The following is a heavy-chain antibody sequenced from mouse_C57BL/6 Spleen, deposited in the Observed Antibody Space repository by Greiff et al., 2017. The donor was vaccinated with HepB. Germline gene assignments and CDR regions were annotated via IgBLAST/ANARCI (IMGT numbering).Heavy chain of an antibody. CDR2: IDPSDSYT. D-gene: IGHD3-2*02. CDR3: ARRVDSSGYGYAMDY. J-gene: IGHJ4*01. V-gene: IGHV1-50*01. Sequence: QVQLQQPGAELVKPGASVKLSCKASGYTFTSYWMQWVKQRPGQGLEWIGEIDPSDSYTNYNQKFKGKATLTVDTSSSTAYMQLSSLTSEDSAVYYCARRVDSSGYGYAMDYWGQGTSVTVSS. CDR1: GYTFTSYW.